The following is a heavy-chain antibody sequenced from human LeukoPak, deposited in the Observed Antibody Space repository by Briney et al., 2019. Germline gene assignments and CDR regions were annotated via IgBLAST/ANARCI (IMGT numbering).Heavy chain of an antibody. J-gene: IGHJ4*02. CDR2: IKQDGSEK. Sequence: GGSLRLSCVVSGFTFSSYWMSWVRQAPGKGLEWVANIKQDGSEKYYVDSVKGRFTMSRDNAKSSLYLQMNSLRAEDTAVYYCARVQWELRGVGSYFEYWGQGALVTVSS. CDR3: ARVQWELRGVGSYFEY. D-gene: IGHD1-26*01. CDR1: GFTFSSYW. V-gene: IGHV3-7*01.